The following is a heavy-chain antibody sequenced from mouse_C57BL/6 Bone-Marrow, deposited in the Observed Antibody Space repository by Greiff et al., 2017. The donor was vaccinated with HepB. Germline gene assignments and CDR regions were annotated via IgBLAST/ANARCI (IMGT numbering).Heavy chain of an antibody. CDR1: GYTFTSYW. Sequence: QVQLKQPGAELVRPGASVKLSCTASGYTFTSYWMHWVKQRPGQGLEWIGMIHPNSGGTDYNEKFKSKATLTVDKSSSTAYMQPSSLTSEDSAVYYCARYHHYDYDRNWYFDVWGTGTTVTVAS. CDR2: IHPNSGGT. CDR3: ARYHHYDYDRNWYFDV. J-gene: IGHJ1*03. V-gene: IGHV1-64*01. D-gene: IGHD2-4*01.